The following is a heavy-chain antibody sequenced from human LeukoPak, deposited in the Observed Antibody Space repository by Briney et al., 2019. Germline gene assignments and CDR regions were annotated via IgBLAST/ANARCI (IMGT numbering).Heavy chain of an antibody. V-gene: IGHV4-39*07. CDR3: ARDRTAMVYYVDV. CDR2: IYYSGST. CDR1: GGSISSSSYY. D-gene: IGHD5-18*01. J-gene: IGHJ6*03. Sequence: SETLSLTCTVSGGSISSSSYYWGWIRQPPGKGLEWIGSIYYSGSTYYNPSLKSRVTISVDTSKNQFSLKLSSVTAADTAVYYCARDRTAMVYYVDVWGKGTTVTVSS.